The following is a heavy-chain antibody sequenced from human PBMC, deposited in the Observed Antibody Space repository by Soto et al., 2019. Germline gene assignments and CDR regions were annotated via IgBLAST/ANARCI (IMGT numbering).Heavy chain of an antibody. J-gene: IGHJ4*02. CDR2: ISSSGSTI. CDR1: GFTFSDYY. Sequence: QVQLVESGGGLVKPGGSLRLSCAASGFTFSDYYMSWIRQAPGKGLEWVSYISSSGSTIYYEDSVKGRFTISRNNAKNALYLPLNSRRAEDTAVYYWARGPYDYVWRSDPPHVDYWAQGTLVTVSS. D-gene: IGHD3-16*02. CDR3: ARGPYDYVWRSDPPHVDY. V-gene: IGHV3-11*01.